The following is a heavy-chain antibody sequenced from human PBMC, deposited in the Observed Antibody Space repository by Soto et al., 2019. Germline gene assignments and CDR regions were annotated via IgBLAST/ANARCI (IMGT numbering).Heavy chain of an antibody. CDR3: ARPVEMATISRSYLFY. D-gene: IGHD5-12*01. CDR2: IIPIFGTG. Sequence: VKVSCKASGGTFSNYAINWVRQAPGQGLEWMGGIIPIFGTGNYAQKFQGRVTITADESTSTAYLDLSGLRPEDTAVYYCARPVEMATISRSYLFYWGQGTLVTVSS. J-gene: IGHJ4*02. CDR1: GGTFSNYA. V-gene: IGHV1-69*01.